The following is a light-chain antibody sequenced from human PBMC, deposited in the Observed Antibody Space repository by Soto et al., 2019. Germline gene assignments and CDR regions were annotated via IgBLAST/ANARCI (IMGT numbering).Light chain of an antibody. CDR3: LQDYTSQWT. CDR2: GAS. CDR1: QGISNE. Sequence: IQMNQSPSSLSASVGDRVTITCRASQGISNELGWYQQRPGKAPKVLIYGASNLQSGVPSRFSGSASGTDFTLTISSLQPEDFAPYYCLQDYTSQWTFGQGTKV. J-gene: IGKJ1*01. V-gene: IGKV1-6*01.